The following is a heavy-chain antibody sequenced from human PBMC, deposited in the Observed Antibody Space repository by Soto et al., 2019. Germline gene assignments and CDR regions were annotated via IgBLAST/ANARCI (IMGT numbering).Heavy chain of an antibody. D-gene: IGHD2-21*01. J-gene: IGHJ1*01. CDR3: ARTCGGRGHFDT. CDR2: IFPSGRS. V-gene: IGHV4-31*03. Sequence: PSETLSLTCSVSGGSITTGICYWSWIRQNAGEGLEWIGNIFPSGRSHFNPSFKSRSQLFVDTSKNQFSLRLDSVTAADTALYRCARTCGGRGHFDTWGLGILVTVSS. CDR1: GGSITTGICY.